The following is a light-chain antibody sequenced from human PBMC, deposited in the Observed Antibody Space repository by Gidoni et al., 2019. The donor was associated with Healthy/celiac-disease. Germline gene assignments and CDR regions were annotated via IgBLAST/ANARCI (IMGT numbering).Light chain of an antibody. Sequence: EIVMTQSPATLSVSPGERATLSCRASPSVSSNLAWYQQKPGQAPRLLIYGASTRATGIPASFSGSGSGTEFTLTISSLQSEDFAVYYCQQYNNWPPTYTFGQGTKLEIK. V-gene: IGKV3-15*01. CDR2: GAS. CDR3: QQYNNWPPTYT. J-gene: IGKJ2*01. CDR1: PSVSSN.